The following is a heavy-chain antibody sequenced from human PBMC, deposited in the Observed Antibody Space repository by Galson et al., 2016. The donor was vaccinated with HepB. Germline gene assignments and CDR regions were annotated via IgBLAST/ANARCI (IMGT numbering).Heavy chain of an antibody. V-gene: IGHV5-51*01. Sequence: SGAEVKEPGESLKISCKGSGYSFSSYWIGWVRQRPGKGLEWMGVIFPGDSDSRYNPSFERQVTFSVDKSISTAYLQWSSLEASDTAMYFCARQLNGYFFDFWGQGTRITVSS. J-gene: IGHJ4*02. CDR3: ARQLNGYFFDF. CDR2: IFPGDSDS. D-gene: IGHD3-22*01. CDR1: GYSFSSYW.